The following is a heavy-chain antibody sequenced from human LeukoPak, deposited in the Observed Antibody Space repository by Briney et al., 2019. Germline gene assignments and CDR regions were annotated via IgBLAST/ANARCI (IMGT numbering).Heavy chain of an antibody. CDR2: INPNSGGT. V-gene: IGHV1-2*02. CDR3: ARDLYGLEVDTAMVTDY. D-gene: IGHD5-18*01. Sequence: GASVKVSCKASGYTFTGYYMHWVRQAPGQGLEWMGWINPNSGGTNYAQKFQGRVTMTRDTSISTAYMELSRLRSDDTAVYYCARDLYGLEVDTAMVTDYWGQGTLVTVSS. J-gene: IGHJ4*02. CDR1: GYTFTGYY.